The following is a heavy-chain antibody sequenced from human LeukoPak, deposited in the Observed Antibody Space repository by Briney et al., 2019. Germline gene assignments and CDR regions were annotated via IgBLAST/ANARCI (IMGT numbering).Heavy chain of an antibody. Sequence: GGSLRLSCAASGFTFSSYAMSWVRQAPGKGLEWVSAISGSGGSTNYADSVKGRFTISRDNSKNTLYLEMNSLRAEDTAVYYCAKDRPYYGSGSYYFDYWGQGTLVTVSS. V-gene: IGHV3-23*01. CDR2: ISGSGGST. D-gene: IGHD3-10*01. CDR3: AKDRPYYGSGSYYFDY. CDR1: GFTFSSYA. J-gene: IGHJ4*02.